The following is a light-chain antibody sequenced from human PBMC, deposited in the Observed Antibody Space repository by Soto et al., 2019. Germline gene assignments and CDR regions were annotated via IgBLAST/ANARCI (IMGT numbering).Light chain of an antibody. CDR1: QGISKF. CDR3: QKYNGVPWT. Sequence: DIQMTQSPSSLSASVGDRVSITCRASQGISKFLAWYQHKPGKVPKLLIYAASTLQSGVPSRFSGSGSGTEFTLTISSLQPEDVATYYCQKYNGVPWTFGQGTRVEIK. J-gene: IGKJ1*01. V-gene: IGKV1-27*01. CDR2: AAS.